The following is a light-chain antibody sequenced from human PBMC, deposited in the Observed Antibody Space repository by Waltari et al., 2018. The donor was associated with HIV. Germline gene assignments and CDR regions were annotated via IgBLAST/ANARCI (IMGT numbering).Light chain of an antibody. CDR3: QQTYLTTFT. V-gene: IGKV1-39*01. Sequence: DIQMTQSPSYLSASVRDRITITCRTSQNIGKDLNWYQQKPGTAPKVLIFAASSLHSGVPSRFSGSGSGTDFTLTISSLQPEDFATYYCQQTYLTTFTFGPGTNVDFK. CDR2: AAS. J-gene: IGKJ3*01. CDR1: QNIGKD.